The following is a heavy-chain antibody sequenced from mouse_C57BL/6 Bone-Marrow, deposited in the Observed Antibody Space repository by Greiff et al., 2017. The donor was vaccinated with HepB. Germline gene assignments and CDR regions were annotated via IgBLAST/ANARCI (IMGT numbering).Heavy chain of an antibody. D-gene: IGHD1-2*01. CDR3: ARILRQPY. V-gene: IGHV1-69*01. J-gene: IGHJ2*01. CDR1: GYTFTSYW. Sequence: QVQLQQPGAELVMPGASVKLSCKASGYTFTSYWMHWVKQRPGQGLEWIGEIDPSDSYTNYNQKFKGKSTLTVDKSSSTAYMQLSSLTSEDSAVYYCARILRQPYWGQGTTLTVSS. CDR2: IDPSDSYT.